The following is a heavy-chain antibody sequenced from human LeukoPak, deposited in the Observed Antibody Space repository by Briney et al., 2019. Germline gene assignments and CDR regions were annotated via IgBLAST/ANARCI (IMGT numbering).Heavy chain of an antibody. Sequence: GSLRLSCAASGFTFSSYAMSWARQAPGKGLEWVSAISGSGGSTYYADSVKGRFTISRDNSKNTLYLQMNSLRAEDTAVYYCAKKWGGSWGFDYWGQGTLVTVSS. CDR2: ISGSGGST. V-gene: IGHV3-23*01. J-gene: IGHJ4*02. D-gene: IGHD1-26*01. CDR3: AKKWGGSWGFDY. CDR1: GFTFSSYA.